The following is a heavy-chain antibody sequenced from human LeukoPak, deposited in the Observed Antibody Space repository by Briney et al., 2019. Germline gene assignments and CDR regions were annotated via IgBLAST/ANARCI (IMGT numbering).Heavy chain of an antibody. CDR2: IYYSGST. D-gene: IGHD1-14*01. CDR1: GGSISSYY. CDR3: ARSHDHGAFDI. Sequence: SETLSLTCTVSGGSISSYYWSWIRQPPGKGLEWIGYIYYSGSTNYNPSLKSRVTISVDTSKNQFSLKLNSVTAADTAVYYCARSHDHGAFDIWGQGTMVTVSS. J-gene: IGHJ3*02. V-gene: IGHV4-59*01.